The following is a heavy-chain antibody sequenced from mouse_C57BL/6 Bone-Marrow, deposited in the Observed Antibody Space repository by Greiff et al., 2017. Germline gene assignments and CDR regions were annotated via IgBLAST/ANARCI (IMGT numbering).Heavy chain of an antibody. D-gene: IGHD1-1*01. CDR1: GYTFTDYY. CDR3: SRTVGRWYFDV. CDR2: INPYNGGT. V-gene: IGHV1-19*01. J-gene: IGHJ1*03. Sequence: VQLQQSGPVLVKPGASVKMSCKASGYTFTDYYMNWVKQSHGKSLEWIGVINPYNGGTSYNQKFKGKATLTVDKASSTAYMELNSRTSEDSAVYYWSRTVGRWYFDVWGTGTTVTVSS.